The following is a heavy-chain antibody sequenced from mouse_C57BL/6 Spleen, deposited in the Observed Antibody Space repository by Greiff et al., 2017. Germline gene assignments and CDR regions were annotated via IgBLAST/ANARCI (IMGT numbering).Heavy chain of an antibody. CDR1: GFTFSSYA. D-gene: IGHD1-1*01. J-gene: IGHJ2*01. CDR3: TRGDYYGSSYPYYFDY. V-gene: IGHV5-9-1*02. Sequence: EVQLVESGEGLVKPGGSLKLSCAASGFTFSSYAMSWVRQTPEKRLEWVAYISSGGDYIYYADTVKGRFTISRDNARNTLYLQMSSLKSEDTAMYYCTRGDYYGSSYPYYFDYWGQGTTLTVSS. CDR2: ISSGGDYI.